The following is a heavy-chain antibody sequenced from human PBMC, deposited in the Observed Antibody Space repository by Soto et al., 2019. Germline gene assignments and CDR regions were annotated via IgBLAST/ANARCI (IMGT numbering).Heavy chain of an antibody. CDR1: GGSISSGDYY. V-gene: IGHV4-30-4*01. Sequence: QLQLQESGPGLVKPSETLSLTCTVSGGSISSGDYYWSWIRQPPGKGLEWIGYIYYSGSTYYNPSLKSRVTISVDTSKNQFSLKLSSVTAADTAVYYCAREVMITFGGVIAYFDYWGQGTLVTVSS. CDR2: IYYSGST. CDR3: AREVMITFGGVIAYFDY. D-gene: IGHD3-16*02. J-gene: IGHJ4*02.